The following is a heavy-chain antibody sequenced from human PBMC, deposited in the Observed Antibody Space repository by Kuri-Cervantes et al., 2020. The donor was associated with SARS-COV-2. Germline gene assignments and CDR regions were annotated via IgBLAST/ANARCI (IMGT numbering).Heavy chain of an antibody. V-gene: IGHV6-1*01. Sequence: SETLSLTCAISGDSVSSNSAAWNWIRQSPSRGLEWLGRKYYRSRWYDDYAVTVKSRITIHPDTSKNQFSLLLNSVTPSDTAVYYGARGDAFDIWGQGTMVTVSS. J-gene: IGHJ3*02. CDR1: GDSVSSNSAA. CDR3: ARGDAFDI. CDR2: KYYRSRWYD.